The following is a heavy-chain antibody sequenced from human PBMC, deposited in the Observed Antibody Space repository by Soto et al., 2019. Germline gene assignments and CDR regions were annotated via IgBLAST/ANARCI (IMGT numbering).Heavy chain of an antibody. CDR3: ARFESRSFFDY. V-gene: IGHV4-59*01. CDR1: GGSISIYY. CDR2: IYYSGST. J-gene: IGHJ4*02. Sequence: ETLSLTCTVSGGSISIYYWSWIRQPPGKGLEWIGYIYYSGSTNYNPSLKSRVTISVDTSKNQFSLKLSSVTAADTAVYYCARFESRSFFDYWGQGTLVTVSS.